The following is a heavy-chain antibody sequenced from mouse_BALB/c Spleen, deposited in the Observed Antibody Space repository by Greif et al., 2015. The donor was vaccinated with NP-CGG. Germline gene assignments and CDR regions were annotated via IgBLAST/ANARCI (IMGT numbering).Heavy chain of an antibody. CDR3: AREGDCLCDD. CDR1: GFTFGSYA. J-gene: IGHJ2*01. CDR2: ITGGGSA. Sequence: EVMLVGSGGGLVKPGGSLTLSCAASGFTFGSYAMSWDRQTPEKMLELVGSITGGGSAYYPDSVKGRFTISRENARDILYLQRSSLSVEDTAMYYCAREGDCLCDDCGQGTTLTVSA. V-gene: IGHV5-6-5*01.